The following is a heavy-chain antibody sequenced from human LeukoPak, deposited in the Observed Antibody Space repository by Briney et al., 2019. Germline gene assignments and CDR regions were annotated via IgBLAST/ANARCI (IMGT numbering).Heavy chain of an antibody. CDR3: AKAGVGPAAKYYFDY. D-gene: IGHD2-2*01. V-gene: IGHV3-7*05. CDR2: IKEDGSER. J-gene: IGHJ4*02. CDR1: GYSFTSYW. Sequence: GESLKISCKGSGYSFTSYWIGWVRQMPGKGLEWMASIKEDGSERQYVDSVKGRFSISRDNTKGSLFLQLNSLRAEDTAVYYCAKAGVGPAAKYYFDYWGQGTLVTVSS.